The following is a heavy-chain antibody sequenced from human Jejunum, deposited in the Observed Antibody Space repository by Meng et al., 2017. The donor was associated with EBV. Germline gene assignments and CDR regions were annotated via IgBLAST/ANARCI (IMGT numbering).Heavy chain of an antibody. V-gene: IGHV1-3*01. CDR3: GRDLLGDGGSYCDY. Sequence: QVQLVQSGAEVKEPGASVKLSCKASGYTFTDYSIHWVRQAPGQRLEWMGWIDAGNGYGRSSQNFQDRITITRDTSATTVYMDLSSLRSEDTAMYYCGRDLLGDGGSYCDYWGQGTLVTVSS. CDR1: GYTFTDYS. D-gene: IGHD3-3*01. J-gene: IGHJ4*02. CDR2: IDAGNGYG.